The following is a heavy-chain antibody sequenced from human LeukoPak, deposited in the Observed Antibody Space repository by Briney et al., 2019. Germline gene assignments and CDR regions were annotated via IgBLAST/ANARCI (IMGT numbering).Heavy chain of an antibody. CDR1: GFTFSSYA. V-gene: IGHV3-30-3*01. D-gene: IGHD4-17*01. J-gene: IGHJ6*02. Sequence: GRSLRLSCAASGFTFSSYAMHWVRQAPGKGLEWVAVISYDGSNKYYADSVKGRFTTSRDNSKNTLYLQMNSLRAEDTAVYYCARVTVTTPYYYYYGMDVWGQGTTVTVSS. CDR3: ARVTVTTPYYYYYGMDV. CDR2: ISYDGSNK.